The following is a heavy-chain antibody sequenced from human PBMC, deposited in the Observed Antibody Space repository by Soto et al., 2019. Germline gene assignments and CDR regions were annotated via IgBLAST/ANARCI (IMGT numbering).Heavy chain of an antibody. V-gene: IGHV1-18*01. J-gene: IGHJ5*02. CDR2: VSPYNGNT. CDR1: GYTFTNYG. CDR3: ARDTDDYGSGDNWFDP. Sequence: QVQLVQSGAEVKKPGASVKVSCKASGYTFTNYGISWVRQAPGQGLEWIAWVSPYNGNTNYAQTVQGRVTMTTDTSTSTAYMELRSLRSDDTAVYYCARDTDDYGSGDNWFDPWGQGTLVTVSS. D-gene: IGHD3-10*01.